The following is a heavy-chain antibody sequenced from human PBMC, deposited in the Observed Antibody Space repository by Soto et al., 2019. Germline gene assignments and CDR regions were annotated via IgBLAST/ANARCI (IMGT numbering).Heavy chain of an antibody. CDR3: ARDLTLGYCSSTSCYAIDY. CDR1: GYTFTSYY. CDR2: INPSGGST. V-gene: IGHV1-46*01. D-gene: IGHD2-2*01. Sequence: QVQLVQSGAEVKKPGASVKVSCKASGYTFTSYYMHWVRQAPGQGLEWMGIINPSGGSTSYAQKFQGRVTMTRDTSTSTVYMELCSLRSEDTAVYYCARDLTLGYCSSTSCYAIDYWGQGTLVTVSS. J-gene: IGHJ4*02.